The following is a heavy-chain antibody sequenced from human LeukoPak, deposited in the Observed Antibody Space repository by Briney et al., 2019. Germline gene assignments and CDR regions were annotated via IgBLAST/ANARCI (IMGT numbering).Heavy chain of an antibody. CDR1: GYTFTGCY. CDR2: INPNSGGT. V-gene: IGHV1-2*02. CDR3: ARGDPPPPKYSSSYSSPYYYYMDV. Sequence: WASVKVSCKASGYTFTGCYMHWVRQAPGQGLEWMGWINPNSGGTNYAQKLQDRVTMTRDTSISTAYMELSRLRSDDTAVYYCARGDPPPPKYSSSYSSPYYYYMDVWGKGTTVTVSS. D-gene: IGHD6-6*01. J-gene: IGHJ6*03.